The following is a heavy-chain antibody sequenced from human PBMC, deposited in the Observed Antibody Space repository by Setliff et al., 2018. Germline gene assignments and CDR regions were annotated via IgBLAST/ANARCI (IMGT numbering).Heavy chain of an antibody. V-gene: IGHV3-33*01. J-gene: IGHJ5*02. CDR1: GFAFSNYG. Sequence: PGGSLRLSCEASGFAFSNYGAHWVRQAPGKGLEWVAVMWFDEKYKFYQDSVKGRFTISRDNSKNTVYLQINSLRVEDTAVYYCARSPALLGIVYLDPWGQGTRVTVSS. CDR3: ARSPALLGIVYLDP. CDR2: MWFDEKYK. D-gene: IGHD2-15*01.